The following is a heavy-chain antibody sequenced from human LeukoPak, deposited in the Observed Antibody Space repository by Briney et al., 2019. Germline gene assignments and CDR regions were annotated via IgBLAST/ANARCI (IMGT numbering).Heavy chain of an antibody. J-gene: IGHJ6*02. V-gene: IGHV3-23*01. CDR1: GFTFSSYA. Sequence: PGGSLRLSYAASGFTFSSYAMSWVRQAPGKGLEWVSAISGSGGSTYYADSVKGRFTISRDNSKNTLYLQMNSLRAEDTAVYYCAKGQSFTIFGVVGMDVWGQGTTVTVSS. CDR2: ISGSGGST. CDR3: AKGQSFTIFGVVGMDV. D-gene: IGHD3-3*01.